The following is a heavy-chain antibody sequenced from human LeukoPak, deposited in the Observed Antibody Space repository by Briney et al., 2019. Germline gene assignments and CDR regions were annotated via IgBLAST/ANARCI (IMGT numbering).Heavy chain of an antibody. CDR1: GGSFSDYY. CDR2: INHSGST. J-gene: IGHJ6*03. CDR3: ARGDIVVVVAANYYYYYMDV. D-gene: IGHD2-15*01. Sequence: SETLFLTCAVYGGSFSDYYWSWIRQPPGKGLEWIGEINHSGSTNYNPSLKSRVTISVDTSKNQFSLKLSSVTAADTAVYYCARGDIVVVVAANYYYYYMDVWGKGTTVTVSS. V-gene: IGHV4-34*01.